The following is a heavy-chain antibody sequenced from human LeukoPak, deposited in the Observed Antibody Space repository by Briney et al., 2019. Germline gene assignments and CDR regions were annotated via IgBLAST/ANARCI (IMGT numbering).Heavy chain of an antibody. CDR3: AGRQDSSGYRTGYYYGMDV. Sequence: ASVKVSCKASGGTFSSYTISWVRQAPGQGLEWMGWINPNSGGTNYAQKFQGRVTMTRDTSISTAYMELSRLRSDDTAVYYCAGRQDSSGYRTGYYYGMDVWGQGTTVTVSS. CDR1: GGTFSSYT. V-gene: IGHV1-2*02. J-gene: IGHJ6*02. CDR2: INPNSGGT. D-gene: IGHD3-22*01.